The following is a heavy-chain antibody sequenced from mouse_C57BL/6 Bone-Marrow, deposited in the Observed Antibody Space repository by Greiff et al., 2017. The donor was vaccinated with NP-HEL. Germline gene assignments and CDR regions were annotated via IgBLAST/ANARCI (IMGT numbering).Heavy chain of an antibody. CDR2: ISSGGSYT. D-gene: IGHD1-1*01. CDR3: AITTVVATDWYFDV. J-gene: IGHJ1*03. Sequence: EVKLVESGGDLVKPGGSLKLSCAASGFTFSSYGMSWVRQTPDKRLEWVATISSGGSYTYYPDSVKGRFTISRDNAKNTLYLQMSSLKSEDTAMYYCAITTVVATDWYFDVWGTGTTVTVSS. CDR1: GFTFSSYG. V-gene: IGHV5-6*01.